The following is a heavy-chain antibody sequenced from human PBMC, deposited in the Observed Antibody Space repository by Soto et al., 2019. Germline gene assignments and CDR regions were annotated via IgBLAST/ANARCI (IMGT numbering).Heavy chain of an antibody. CDR1: GFTFSSYA. CDR2: ISGSGGST. D-gene: IGHD3-10*01. V-gene: IGHV3-23*01. Sequence: GGSLRLSCAASGFTFSSYAMSWVRQAPGKGLEWVSAISGSGGSTYYADSVKGRFTISRDNSKNTLYLQMNSLRAEDTAVYYRAKGPMVRGPYYYYYYMDVWGKGTTVTVSS. CDR3: AKGPMVRGPYYYYYYMDV. J-gene: IGHJ6*03.